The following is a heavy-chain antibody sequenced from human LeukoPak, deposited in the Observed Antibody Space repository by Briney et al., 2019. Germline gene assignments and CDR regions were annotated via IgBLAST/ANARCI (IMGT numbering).Heavy chain of an antibody. D-gene: IGHD3-3*01. V-gene: IGHV4-4*07. CDR1: GGSISSYY. CDR3: ARGRRYYDFWSGYQYYYGMDV. CDR2: IYTSGST. J-gene: IGHJ6*02. Sequence: SETLSLTCTVSGGSISSYYWSWIRQPAGKGLEWIGRIYTSGSTNYNPSLKSRVTISVDTSKNQFSLKLSSVTAADTAVYYCARGRRYYDFWSGYQYYYGMDVWGQGTTVTVSS.